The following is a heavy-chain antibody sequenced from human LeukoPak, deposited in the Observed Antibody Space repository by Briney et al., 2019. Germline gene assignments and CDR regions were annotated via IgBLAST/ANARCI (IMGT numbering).Heavy chain of an antibody. CDR3: ARVDYGSGSYDDY. CDR1: GGSISSYY. J-gene: IGHJ4*02. Sequence: SETLSLTCTVSGGSISSYYWSWIRQPPGKGLEWIGYIYYSGSTNYNPSLKSRVTISVDTSKNQFSLKLSSVTAADTAVYYCARVDYGSGSYDDYWGQGTLVTVSS. D-gene: IGHD3-10*01. CDR2: IYYSGST. V-gene: IGHV4-59*01.